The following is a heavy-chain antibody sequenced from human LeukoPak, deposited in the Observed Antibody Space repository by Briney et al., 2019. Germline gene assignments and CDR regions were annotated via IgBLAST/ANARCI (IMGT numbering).Heavy chain of an antibody. V-gene: IGHV3-30*04. CDR3: ARESAYCGGDCYSGFFDY. Sequence: PGGSLRLSCVASGFTFSSYAMHWVRQAPGKGLEWVAVISYDGSNKYYADSVKGRFTISRDNSKNTLYLQMNSLRAEDTAVYYCARESAYCGGDCYSGFFDYWGQGTLVTVSS. CDR1: GFTFSSYA. D-gene: IGHD2-21*02. CDR2: ISYDGSNK. J-gene: IGHJ4*02.